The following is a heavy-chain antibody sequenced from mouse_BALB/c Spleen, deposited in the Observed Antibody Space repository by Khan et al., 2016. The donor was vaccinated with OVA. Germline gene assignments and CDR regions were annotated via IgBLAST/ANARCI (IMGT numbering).Heavy chain of an antibody. D-gene: IGHD1-1*02. V-gene: IGHV2-2*02. CDR3: ARNRNGYFDY. J-gene: IGHJ2*01. Sequence: QVQLKESGPGLMQPSQSLSITCTVSGFSLTNYGVHWVRQSPGKGLEWLGMIWSGGITDYNATFISRLTISKDNSRSQVFFKMNSLQASDTAIYYCARNRNGYFDYWGQGTTLTVSS. CDR1: GFSLTNYG. CDR2: IWSGGIT.